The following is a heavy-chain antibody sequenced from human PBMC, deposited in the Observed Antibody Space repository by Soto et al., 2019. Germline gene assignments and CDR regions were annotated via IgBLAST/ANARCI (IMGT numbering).Heavy chain of an antibody. D-gene: IGHD3-9*01. V-gene: IGHV3-30*18. CDR3: AKDSYDILPGPRRTAAFDY. CDR1: GFTFSSYG. Sequence: GGSLRLSCAASGFTFSSYGMHWVRQAPGKGLEWVAVISYDGSNKYYADSVKGRFTISRDNSKNTLYLQMNSLRAEDTAVYYCAKDSYDILPGPRRTAAFDYWGQGT. CDR2: ISYDGSNK. J-gene: IGHJ4*02.